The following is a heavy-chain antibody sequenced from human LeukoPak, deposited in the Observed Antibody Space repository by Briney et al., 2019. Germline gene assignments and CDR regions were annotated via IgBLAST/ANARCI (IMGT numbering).Heavy chain of an antibody. V-gene: IGHV3-48*03. CDR2: ISSSGSPI. CDR1: GFTISSDE. D-gene: IGHD1-1*01. CDR3: ARGGSSRPLAH. Sequence: PGGSLRLSCAASGFTISSDEMNWARQAPGKGLEWVSYISSSGSPIYYADSVKGRFSISRDTAKNSLYPQMNSLRAEDTAVYYCARGGSSRPLAHWGQGTLVTVSS. J-gene: IGHJ4*02.